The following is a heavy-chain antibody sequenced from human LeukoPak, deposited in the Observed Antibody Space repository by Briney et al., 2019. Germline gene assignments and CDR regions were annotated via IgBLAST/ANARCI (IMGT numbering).Heavy chain of an antibody. V-gene: IGHV4-59*08. CDR3: ARRRDGNYFDY. D-gene: IGHD5-24*01. Sequence: SETLSLICTGSGVSITSYYWSWIRQPPGKGLEWIGYIYYSGITNYTPSLKSRVTISVHTSKNQFSLKLSSVTAAATAVYYCARRRDGNYFDYWGQGTPVTVCS. CDR1: GVSITSYY. J-gene: IGHJ4*02. CDR2: IYYSGIT.